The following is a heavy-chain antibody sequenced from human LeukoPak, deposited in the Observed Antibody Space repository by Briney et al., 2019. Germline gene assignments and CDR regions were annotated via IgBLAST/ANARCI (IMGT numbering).Heavy chain of an antibody. J-gene: IGHJ4*02. V-gene: IGHV3-7*01. CDR3: ARAPESRKGRDGLDY. Sequence: SGGSLRLSCAASGFSFSDYWMSWVRQAPGKGLEWGASIKTDGSAKYYADSVKGRFTISRDNAKNSLYLQMNNLRAEDTAVYYCARAPESRKGRDGLDYWGQGTLATVSS. D-gene: IGHD1-14*01. CDR2: IKTDGSAK. CDR1: GFSFSDYW.